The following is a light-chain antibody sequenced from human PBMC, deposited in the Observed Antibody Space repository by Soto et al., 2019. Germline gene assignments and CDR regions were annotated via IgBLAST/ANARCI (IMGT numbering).Light chain of an antibody. CDR2: RIS. J-gene: IGKJ1*01. Sequence: DIQMTQSPSSLSASVGDRVTITCRASQIISRYLSWYQQKPGKIPKLLIYRISELQSGVPSRFRGCGSGTDFTLTISSLQPEDFATYYCQQSHGTFGQGTKVEIK. CDR1: QIISRY. V-gene: IGKV1-39*01. CDR3: QQSHGT.